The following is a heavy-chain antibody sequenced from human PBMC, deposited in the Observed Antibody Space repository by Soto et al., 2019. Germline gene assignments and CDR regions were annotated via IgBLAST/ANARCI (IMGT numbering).Heavy chain of an antibody. D-gene: IGHD3-3*01. V-gene: IGHV3-30*18. Sequence: GGSLRLSCAASGFTFSSYGMHWVRQAPGKGLEWVAVISYDGSNKYYADSVKGRLTISRDNSKNTLYLQMNSLRAEDTAAYYCANSFIRFLNYYGMDVWGQGGTGTVSS. CDR3: ANSFIRFLNYYGMDV. CDR1: GFTFSSYG. J-gene: IGHJ6*02. CDR2: ISYDGSNK.